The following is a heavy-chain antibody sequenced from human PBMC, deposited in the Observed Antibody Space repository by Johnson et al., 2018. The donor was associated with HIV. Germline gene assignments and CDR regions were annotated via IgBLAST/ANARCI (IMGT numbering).Heavy chain of an antibody. CDR3: AREGIAMTTVADAFDI. D-gene: IGHD4-11*01. J-gene: IGHJ3*02. Sequence: MQLVESGGGLVQPGGSLRLSCAASGFTFSCYDVHWVRQATGKGLEWVSPIGTAGDTYYPGSVKGRFTISRENAKNSLYLQMNSLRAEDTALYYCAREGIAMTTVADAFDIWGQGTMVTVSS. CDR1: GFTFSCYD. V-gene: IGHV3-13*01. CDR2: IGTAGDT.